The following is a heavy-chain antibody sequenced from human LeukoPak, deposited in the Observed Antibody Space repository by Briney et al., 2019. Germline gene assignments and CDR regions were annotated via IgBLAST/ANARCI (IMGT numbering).Heavy chain of an antibody. CDR3: ARDYYGGDDILTGEGPGVDY. J-gene: IGHJ4*02. CDR2: INPSGGST. CDR1: GYTFTSYY. V-gene: IGHV1-46*01. Sequence: PVASVKVSCKASGYTFTSYYMHWVRQAPGQGLEWMGIINPSGGSTSYAQKFQGRVTMTRDTSTSTVYMELSSLRSEDTAVYYCARDYYGGDDILTGEGPGVDYWGQGTLVTVSS. D-gene: IGHD3-9*01.